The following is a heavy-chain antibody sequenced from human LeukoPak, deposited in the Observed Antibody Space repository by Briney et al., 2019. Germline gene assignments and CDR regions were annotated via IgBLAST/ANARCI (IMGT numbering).Heavy chain of an antibody. CDR2: VYHSGTS. V-gene: IGHV4-38-2*02. Sequence: SETLSLTCTVSGYSISTGYYWAWIRQPPGKGLEWIGSVYHSGTSYYNSSLKSRVTISMDTPKNQFSLNLTSVIATDTAMYYYARTYGGNDWFDPWGQGTLVTVSS. D-gene: IGHD4-23*01. CDR1: GYSISTGYY. J-gene: IGHJ5*02. CDR3: ARTYGGNDWFDP.